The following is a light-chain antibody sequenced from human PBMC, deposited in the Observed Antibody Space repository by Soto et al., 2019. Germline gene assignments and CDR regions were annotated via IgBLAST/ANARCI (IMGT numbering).Light chain of an antibody. CDR1: QGVRNA. Sequence: AIQLTQSPSSLSASVGDGVTITCRASQGVRNAVAWYQQKPGAPPTLLIYDASKFGNGVPSRFSGSGSGTDFTLTISRLQPEDFATYYCQQFDHYPLTFGGGTKVEIK. V-gene: IGKV1D-13*01. J-gene: IGKJ4*01. CDR2: DAS. CDR3: QQFDHYPLT.